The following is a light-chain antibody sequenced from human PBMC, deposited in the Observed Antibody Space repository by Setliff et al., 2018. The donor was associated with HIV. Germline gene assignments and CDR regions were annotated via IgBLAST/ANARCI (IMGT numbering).Light chain of an antibody. CDR3: SSYTSSTPLYV. Sequence: QSVLTQPASVSGSPGQSITISCTGTSSDVGGYNYVSWYQQHPGKAPKLMISDVSNRPSGVSNRFSGSKSGNTASLTISGLQAEDEADYYCSSYTSSTPLYVFGPGTKV. J-gene: IGLJ1*01. V-gene: IGLV2-14*03. CDR2: DVS. CDR1: SSDVGGYNY.